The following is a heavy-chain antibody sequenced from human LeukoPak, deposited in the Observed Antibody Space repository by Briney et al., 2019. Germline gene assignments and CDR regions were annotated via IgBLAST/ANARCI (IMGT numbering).Heavy chain of an antibody. D-gene: IGHD2-15*01. Sequence: SETLSLTCTVSGGSLSTYYWSWIRQPPGKGLEWIGYIYNSGSTNYNPSLKSRVTISVDTSKNQFSLKLSSVTAADTAVYYCACGDCSGGSCYYYYYMDVWGKGTTVTVSS. J-gene: IGHJ6*03. CDR1: GGSLSTYY. CDR3: ACGDCSGGSCYYYYYMDV. V-gene: IGHV4-59*08. CDR2: IYNSGST.